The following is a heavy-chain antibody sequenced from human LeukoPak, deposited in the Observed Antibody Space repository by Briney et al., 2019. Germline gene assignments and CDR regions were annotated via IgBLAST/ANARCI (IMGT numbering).Heavy chain of an antibody. CDR2: ISSSSSTI. J-gene: IGHJ4*02. CDR3: ARDTRKIVGASGGDY. V-gene: IGHV3-48*01. Sequence: GGSLRLSCAASGFTFSSYSMNWVRQAPGKGLEWVSYISSSSSTIYYADSVKGRFTISRDNAKNSLYLQMNSLRAEDTAVYYCARDTRKIVGASGGDYWGQGTLVTVSS. CDR1: GFTFSSYS. D-gene: IGHD1-26*01.